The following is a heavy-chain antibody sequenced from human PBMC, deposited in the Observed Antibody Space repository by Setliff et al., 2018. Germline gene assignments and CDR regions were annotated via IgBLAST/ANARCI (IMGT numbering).Heavy chain of an antibody. J-gene: IGHJ4*02. Sequence: ASVKVSCKASGYTFNNYGISWVRQAPGQGLAWMGWISAHNGYIVYAQSLQGRVTVTTDTSTHTVYMELRSLRSDDTALYYCARVPPCGADCSTGVGGPFDFDFWGQGTLVTVSS. V-gene: IGHV1-18*01. D-gene: IGHD2-21*02. CDR2: ISAHNGYI. CDR3: ARVPPCGADCSTGVGGPFDFDF. CDR1: GYTFNNYG.